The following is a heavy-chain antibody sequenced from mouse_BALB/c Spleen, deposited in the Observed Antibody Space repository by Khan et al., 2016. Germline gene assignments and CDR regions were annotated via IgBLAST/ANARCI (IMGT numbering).Heavy chain of an antibody. CDR1: GYTFTDYS. Sequence: QIQLVQSGPELKKPGETVKISCKASGYTFTDYSMHWVKQAPGKGLKWMGWINTETGEPTYADDFKGRFAFSLETSASTAYLQINNLKNEDTATYVCALTARATSFAYWGQGTLVTVSA. CDR2: INTETGEP. J-gene: IGHJ3*01. CDR3: ALTARATSFAY. V-gene: IGHV9-2-1*01. D-gene: IGHD3-2*01.